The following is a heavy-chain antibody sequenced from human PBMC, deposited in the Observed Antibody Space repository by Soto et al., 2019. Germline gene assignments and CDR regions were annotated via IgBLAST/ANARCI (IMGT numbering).Heavy chain of an antibody. CDR2: IYYSGST. J-gene: IGHJ6*02. D-gene: IGHD2-2*01. V-gene: IGHV4-31*03. CDR3: ALTDIVVVPAAADPYYYGMDV. CDR1: GGSISSGGYY. Sequence: QVQLQESGPGLMKPSQTLSLTCTVSGGSISSGGYYWSWIRQHPGKGLEWIGYIYYSGSTYYNPSLKSRVTISVDTSKNQFSLKLSSVTAADTAVYYCALTDIVVVPAAADPYYYGMDVWGQGTTVTVSS.